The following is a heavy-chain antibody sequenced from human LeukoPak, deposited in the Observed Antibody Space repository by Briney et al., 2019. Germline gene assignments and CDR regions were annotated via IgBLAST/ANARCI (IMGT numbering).Heavy chain of an antibody. D-gene: IGHD3/OR15-3a*01. J-gene: IGHJ4*02. CDR1: GVSINSHY. V-gene: IGHV4-59*08. CDR3: ARHGTGTGYPLDY. CDR2: GHYRGAT. Sequence: SETLSLTCTASGVSINSHYWSWIRQSPGKGLEWIAYGHYRGATNYNPSLKSRVTISVDTSKTQFSLKLTSVSAADTAMYYCARHGTGTGYPLDYWGLGTLVTVSS.